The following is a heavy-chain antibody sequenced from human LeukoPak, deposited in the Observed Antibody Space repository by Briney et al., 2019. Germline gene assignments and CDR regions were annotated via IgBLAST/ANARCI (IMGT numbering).Heavy chain of an antibody. Sequence: SETLSLTCAVYGGSFSGYYWSWIRQPPGKGLEWIGYIYYSGSTNYNPSLKSRVTISVDTSKNQFSLKLSSVTAADTAVYYCARGAVITSFDYWGQGTLVTVSS. CDR1: GGSFSGYY. J-gene: IGHJ4*02. CDR2: IYYSGST. CDR3: ARGAVITSFDY. D-gene: IGHD3-22*01. V-gene: IGHV4-59*01.